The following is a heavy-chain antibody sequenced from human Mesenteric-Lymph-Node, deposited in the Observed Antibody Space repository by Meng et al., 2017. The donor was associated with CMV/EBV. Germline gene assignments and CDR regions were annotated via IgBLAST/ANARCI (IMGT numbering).Heavy chain of an antibody. J-gene: IGHJ4*02. V-gene: IGHV4-61*03. CDR3: ARGGVLNPIDY. CDR1: GGSVNGGSYY. Sequence: SETLSLTCTVSGGSVNGGSYYWSWVRQPPGKGLEWIGYIYYTGSTNYNPSLKSRVTISVGGSMNYFSLRLNSVTAADTAVYFCARGGVLNPIDYWGQGTLVTVSS. CDR2: IYYTGST. D-gene: IGHD2-8*02.